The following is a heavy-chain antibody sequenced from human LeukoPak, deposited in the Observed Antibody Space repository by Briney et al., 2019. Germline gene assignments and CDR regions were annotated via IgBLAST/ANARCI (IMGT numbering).Heavy chain of an antibody. D-gene: IGHD3-10*01. J-gene: IGHJ5*02. CDR1: GFTFSSYA. V-gene: IGHV3-23*01. CDR2: ISGGGDIT. Sequence: GGSLRLSCAASGFTFSSYAMNWVRQAPGKGLEWVSAISGGGDITYYAGSVKGRFTISRDNSKNTLYLHMNSLRAEDTAVYYCAKIGSRWFDPWGQGTLVTVSS. CDR3: AKIGSRWFDP.